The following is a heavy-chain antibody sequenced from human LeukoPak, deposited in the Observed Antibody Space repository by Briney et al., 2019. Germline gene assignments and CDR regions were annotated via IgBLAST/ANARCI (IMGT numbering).Heavy chain of an antibody. D-gene: IGHD3-10*01. CDR3: ARVRYYGSGKHNNWFDP. Sequence: SETLSLTCTVSGYSISSGYFWGWIRQPPGKGLEWIGNIYHSGSTYYNPSLKSRVTISVDTSKNQSSLKLSSVTAADTAVYYFARVRYYGSGKHNNWFDPWGQGTLVTVSS. CDR2: IYHSGST. V-gene: IGHV4-38-2*02. CDR1: GYSISSGYF. J-gene: IGHJ5*02.